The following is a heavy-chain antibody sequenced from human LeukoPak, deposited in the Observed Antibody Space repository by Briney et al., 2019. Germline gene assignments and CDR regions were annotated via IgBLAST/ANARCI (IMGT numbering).Heavy chain of an antibody. CDR1: GFTFSSYS. V-gene: IGHV3-48*01. CDR3: ARAYYYDSSGYKN. Sequence: GGSLRLSCAVSGFTFSSYSMNWVRQAPGKGLEWVSYISSSSSTIHYADSVKGRFTISRDNAKNSLYLQMNSLRAEDTAVYYCARAYYYDSSGYKNWGQGTLVTVSS. CDR2: ISSSSSTI. D-gene: IGHD3-22*01. J-gene: IGHJ4*02.